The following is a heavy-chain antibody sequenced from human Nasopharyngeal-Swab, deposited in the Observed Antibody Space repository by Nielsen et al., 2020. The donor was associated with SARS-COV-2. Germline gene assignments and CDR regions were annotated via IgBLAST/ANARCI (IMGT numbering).Heavy chain of an antibody. V-gene: IGHV1-69*13. CDR2: IIPIFGTS. Sequence: SVKVSCKASGGTYSIYAISWVRQAPGHGPEWMGGIIPIFGTSNYAQKFQGRVTITADEFTSTAYMELSSLRSVDTAVYYCARMHCGGDCYSRGEDALDLWGQGTLVTVSS. J-gene: IGHJ3*01. CDR1: GGTYSIYA. CDR3: ARMHCGGDCYSRGEDALDL. D-gene: IGHD2-21*02.